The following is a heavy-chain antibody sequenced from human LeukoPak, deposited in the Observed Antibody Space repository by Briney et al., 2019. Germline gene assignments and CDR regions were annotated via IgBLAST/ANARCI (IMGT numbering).Heavy chain of an antibody. V-gene: IGHV1-69*13. J-gene: IGHJ1*01. CDR1: GGTFSSYA. CDR3: ARIALYDYGDSAYFQH. D-gene: IGHD4-17*01. CDR2: IIPIFGTA. Sequence: SVKVSCKASGGTFSSYAISWVRQAPGQGLEWMGGIIPIFGTANYAQKFQGRVTITADESTSTAYMELRSLRSDDTAVYYCARIALYDYGDSAYFQHWGQGTLVTVSS.